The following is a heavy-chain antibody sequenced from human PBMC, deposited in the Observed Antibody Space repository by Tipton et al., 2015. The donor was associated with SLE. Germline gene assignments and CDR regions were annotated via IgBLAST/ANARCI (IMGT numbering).Heavy chain of an antibody. V-gene: IGHV4-39*01. Sequence: TLSLTCTVSGGSISSSNYYWGWIRQPPGKGLEWIGSIYYSGSTYYNPSLKSRVTISVDTSKNQFSLKLSSVTAADTAVYYCAKTSSRYPYFDYWGQGTLVTVSS. J-gene: IGHJ4*02. CDR1: GGSISSSNYY. CDR2: IYYSGST. D-gene: IGHD6-13*01. CDR3: AKTSSRYPYFDY.